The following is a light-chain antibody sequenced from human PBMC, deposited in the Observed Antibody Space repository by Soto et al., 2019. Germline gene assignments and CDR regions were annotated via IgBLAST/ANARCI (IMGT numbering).Light chain of an antibody. CDR3: QKYGSSHIN. CDR1: QSVSSSY. Sequence: ESVLPPSHGTLSLSPGERAHLSCRASQSVSSSYLAWYQQKPGQANRLLIYGASSRATGITDRFSGSGSGTDFTLTISRMEPEDFAVYYCQKYGSSHINFGKGTRREIK. V-gene: IGKV3-20*01. CDR2: GAS. J-gene: IGKJ5*01.